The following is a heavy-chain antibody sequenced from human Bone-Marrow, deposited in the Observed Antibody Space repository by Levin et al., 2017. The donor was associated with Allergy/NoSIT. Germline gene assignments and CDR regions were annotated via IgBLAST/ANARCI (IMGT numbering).Heavy chain of an antibody. V-gene: IGHV1-18*01. CDR2: ISAYNGNT. J-gene: IGHJ4*02. D-gene: IGHD5-18*01. CDR1: GYTFTSYG. CDR3: ARRGDTAMALIDY. Sequence: GESLKISCKASGYTFTSYGISWVRQAPGQGLEWMGWISAYNGNTNYVQKLQGRVTMTTDTSTSTAYMELRSLRSDDTAVYYCARRGDTAMALIDYWGQGTLVTVSS.